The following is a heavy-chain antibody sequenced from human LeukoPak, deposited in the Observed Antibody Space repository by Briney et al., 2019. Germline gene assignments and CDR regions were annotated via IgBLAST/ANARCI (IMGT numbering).Heavy chain of an antibody. CDR1: GGSVSSGSYY. CDR3: TAYSSSWSFQH. Sequence: SETLSLTCTVSGGSVSSGSYYWSWIRQPPGKGLEWIGYIYYSGSTNYNPSLKSRVTISVDTSNNQFSLKLSSVTAADTAVYYCTAYSSSWSFQHWGQGTLVTVSS. V-gene: IGHV4-61*01. CDR2: IYYSGST. J-gene: IGHJ1*01. D-gene: IGHD6-13*01.